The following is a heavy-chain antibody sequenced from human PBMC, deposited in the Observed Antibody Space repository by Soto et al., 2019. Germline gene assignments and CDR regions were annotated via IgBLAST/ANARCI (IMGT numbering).Heavy chain of an antibody. CDR2: IYYSGST. Sequence: SETLSLTCTVSGGSISSSSYYWGWIRQPPGKGLEWIGSIYYSGSTYYNPSLKSRVTISVDTSKNQFSLKLSSVTAADTAVYYCASYPPPGGYCSGGSCYGYFDYWGQGTLVTVSS. CDR1: GGSISSSSYY. D-gene: IGHD2-15*01. V-gene: IGHV4-39*01. CDR3: ASYPPPGGYCSGGSCYGYFDY. J-gene: IGHJ4*02.